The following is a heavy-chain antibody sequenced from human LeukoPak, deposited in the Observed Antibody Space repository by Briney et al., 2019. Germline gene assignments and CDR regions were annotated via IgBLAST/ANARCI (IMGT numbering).Heavy chain of an antibody. CDR1: GLFFSTNW. CDR3: AKDQADCSSSSCYERGFDY. Sequence: GGSLRLSCAASGLFFSTNWMSWVRQAPGKGLEWVSAISGSGDSTYYADSVKGRFTISRDNSKNTLYLQMNSLRAEDTAVYYCAKDQADCSSSSCYERGFDYWGQGTLVTVSS. D-gene: IGHD2-2*01. V-gene: IGHV3-23*01. CDR2: ISGSGDST. J-gene: IGHJ4*02.